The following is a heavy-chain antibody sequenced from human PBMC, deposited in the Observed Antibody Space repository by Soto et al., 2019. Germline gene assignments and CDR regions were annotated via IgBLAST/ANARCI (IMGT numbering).Heavy chain of an antibody. D-gene: IGHD3-9*01. CDR1: SGSISSSNS. CDR3: ARARYDILTGYRGNDY. V-gene: IGHV4-4*02. J-gene: IGHJ4*02. Sequence: SQTLSLTCAVSSGSISSSNSWSWVRQPPGKGLEWIGEIYHSGSTNYNPSLKSRVTISVDKSKNQFSLKLSSVTAADTAVYYCARARYDILTGYRGNDYWGQGTLVTGS. CDR2: IYHSGST.